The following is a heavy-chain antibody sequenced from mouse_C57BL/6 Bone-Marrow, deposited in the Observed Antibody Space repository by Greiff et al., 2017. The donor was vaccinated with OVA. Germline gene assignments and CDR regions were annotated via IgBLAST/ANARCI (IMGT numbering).Heavy chain of an antibody. CDR2: IYPGDGDT. CDR3: AKSLFNTTVVASFGY. D-gene: IGHD1-1*01. CDR1: GYAFSSSW. J-gene: IGHJ2*01. V-gene: IGHV1-82*01. Sequence: QVQLQQSGPELVKPGASVKISCKASGYAFSSSWMNWVKQRPGKGLEWIGRIYPGDGDTNYNGKFKGKATLTADKSSSTAYMQLSSLTSEDSAIYFCAKSLFNTTVVASFGYWGQGTTLTVSS.